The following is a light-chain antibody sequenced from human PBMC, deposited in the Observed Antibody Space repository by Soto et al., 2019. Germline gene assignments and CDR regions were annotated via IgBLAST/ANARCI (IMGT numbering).Light chain of an antibody. V-gene: IGKV3-20*01. Sequence: EIVLTQSPGTLSLSPGERATLSCRASQSVSDMYLAWYQQKPGQAPRLLIYASNRATGIPDRFSGSGSGTDFTLTISRLEPEDFAGYYCQHYGTSALFGRATKVEIK. CDR1: QSVSDMY. CDR3: QHYGTSAL. J-gene: IGKJ1*01. CDR2: AS.